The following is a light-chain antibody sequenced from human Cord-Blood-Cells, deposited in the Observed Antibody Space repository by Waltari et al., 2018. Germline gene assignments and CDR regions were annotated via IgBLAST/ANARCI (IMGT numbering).Light chain of an antibody. CDR2: GAS. V-gene: IGKV3-20*01. CDR3: QQYGSSRT. CDR1: QSVSSSY. J-gene: IGKJ1*01. Sequence: EIVLTQSPGTLSLSPGERATLSCRASQSVSSSYLACYQQRPGQAPRLLIYGASSRATSIPDRFSGSGSGTDFTRTISRLEPEDFAVYYCQQYGSSRTFGQGTKVEIK.